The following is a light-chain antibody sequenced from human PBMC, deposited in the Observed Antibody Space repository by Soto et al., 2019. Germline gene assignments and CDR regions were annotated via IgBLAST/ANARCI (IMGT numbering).Light chain of an antibody. V-gene: IGKV1-5*03. J-gene: IGKJ1*01. CDR2: KVS. CDR1: QSIDTW. CDR3: QQYKRSWT. Sequence: IQMTQSPSTLSASVGDRVTITCRASQSIDTWLSWYQQKPGKAPKVLIYKVSTLESGVPSRFSGSGSETEFTISISYLQSEDFATYYCQQYKRSWTFGQGTKVEIK.